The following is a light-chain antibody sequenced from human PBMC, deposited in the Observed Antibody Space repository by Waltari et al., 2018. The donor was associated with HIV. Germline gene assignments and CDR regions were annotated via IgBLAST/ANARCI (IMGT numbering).Light chain of an antibody. V-gene: IGKV1-13*02. CDR2: DAS. J-gene: IGKJ2*01. Sequence: AIPLTQSPSSLSASVRDRVTITCRASQGISNAFLWCQQQPGRPPKLLLYDASTLESGVPSSVSGSCSGTDFNLTISNLQPEDSETYECQQYRTYPRTFGQGATLEI. CDR1: QGISNA. CDR3: QQYRTYPRT.